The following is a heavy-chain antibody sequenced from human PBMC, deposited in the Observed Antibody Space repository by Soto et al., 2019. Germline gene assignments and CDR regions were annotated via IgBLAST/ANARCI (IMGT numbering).Heavy chain of an antibody. J-gene: IGHJ4*02. CDR3: AKYYYDRSRSPLAFDY. CDR2: ISGSGGTT. V-gene: IGHV3-23*01. D-gene: IGHD3-16*01. CDR1: GFTFSKYA. Sequence: EVQLLESGGGLVQPGGSLRLSCAASGFTFSKYALSWVRQAPGKGLEWVSAISGSGGTTHYADSVKGRVTISRDNSKDTVFLQMNSLRAEDTAVYSCAKYYYDRSRSPLAFDYWGQGTLVTVSS.